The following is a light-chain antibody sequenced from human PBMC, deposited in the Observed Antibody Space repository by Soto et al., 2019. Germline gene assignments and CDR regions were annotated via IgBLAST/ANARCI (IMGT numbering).Light chain of an antibody. CDR1: QSVSSNY. J-gene: IGKJ1*01. Sequence: EIVLTQSPGTLSLSPGEKATLSCRASQSVSSNYLAWYQQKSGQAPRLLIYGASSRATGIPDRFSGSGSGTDFTLTISRLDPEDFAVYYCQQYGTSRAFGQWTKLEIK. V-gene: IGKV3-20*01. CDR2: GAS. CDR3: QQYGTSRA.